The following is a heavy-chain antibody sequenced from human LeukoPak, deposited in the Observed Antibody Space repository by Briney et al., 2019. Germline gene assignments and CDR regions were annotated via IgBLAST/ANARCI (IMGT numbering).Heavy chain of an antibody. V-gene: IGHV3-7*03. CDR1: GFTLSTYW. D-gene: IGHD5-12*01. Sequence: PEGSLRLSCAASGFTLSTYWMSWVRQVPGKGLEWAANIKKDGSETYYVDSVKGRFTISRDNAKNSLYLQMNSLRAEDTAMYYCAKGRYSGTTYYFDYWGQGTLVTVSS. CDR3: AKGRYSGTTYYFDY. CDR2: IKKDGSET. J-gene: IGHJ4*02.